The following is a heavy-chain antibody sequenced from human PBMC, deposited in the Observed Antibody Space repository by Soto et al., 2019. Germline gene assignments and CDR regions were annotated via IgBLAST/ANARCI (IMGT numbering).Heavy chain of an antibody. J-gene: IGHJ4*02. Sequence: QVQLVQSGAEVKKPGSSVKVSCKASGGTFSSYAISWVRQAPGQGLEWMGGIIPIFGTANYEQKFQGRVTITADESTSTAYMELSSLRSEDTAVYYCAREYYYGSGSHYYFDYWGQGTLVTVSS. CDR2: IIPIFGTA. CDR1: GGTFSSYA. D-gene: IGHD3-10*01. CDR3: AREYYYGSGSHYYFDY. V-gene: IGHV1-69*01.